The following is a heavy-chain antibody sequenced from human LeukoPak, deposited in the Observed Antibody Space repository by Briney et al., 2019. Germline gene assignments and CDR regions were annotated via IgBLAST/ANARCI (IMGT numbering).Heavy chain of an antibody. CDR3: ARGERGSGWYQHDAFDI. D-gene: IGHD6-19*01. J-gene: IGHJ3*02. CDR2: INHSGST. Sequence: KSSETLSLTCAVYGGSFSGYYWSWIRQPPGKGLEWIGEINHSGSTNYNPSLKSRVTISVDTSKNQFSLKLSSVTAADTAVYYCARGERGSGWYQHDAFDIWGQGTMVTVSS. V-gene: IGHV4-34*01. CDR1: GGSFSGYY.